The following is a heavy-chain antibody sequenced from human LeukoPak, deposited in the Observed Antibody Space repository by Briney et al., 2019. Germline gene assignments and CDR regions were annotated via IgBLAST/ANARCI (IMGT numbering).Heavy chain of an antibody. V-gene: IGHV4-59*01. CDR1: GGSISSYY. Sequence: SETLSLTCTVSGGSISSYYWNWIRQPPGKGLEWIGYIYYSGSTNYNPSLKSRVTISVDTSKNQFSLKLSSVTAADTAVYYCARGADSSGYYSILYFDYWGQGTLVTVSS. CDR2: IYYSGST. J-gene: IGHJ4*02. D-gene: IGHD3-22*01. CDR3: ARGADSSGYYSILYFDY.